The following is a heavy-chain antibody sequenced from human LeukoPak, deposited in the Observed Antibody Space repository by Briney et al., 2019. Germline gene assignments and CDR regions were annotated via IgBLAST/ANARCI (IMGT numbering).Heavy chain of an antibody. Sequence: SGTLSLTCAVSGGSISSSNWWSWVRQPPGKGLEWIGEIYHSGSTNYNPSLKSRVTISVDKSKNQFSLKLSSVTAADTAVYYCARDQDYYDSSGGLGYWGQGTLVTVSS. J-gene: IGHJ4*02. CDR2: IYHSGST. V-gene: IGHV4-4*02. CDR1: GGSISSSNW. D-gene: IGHD3-22*01. CDR3: ARDQDYYDSSGGLGY.